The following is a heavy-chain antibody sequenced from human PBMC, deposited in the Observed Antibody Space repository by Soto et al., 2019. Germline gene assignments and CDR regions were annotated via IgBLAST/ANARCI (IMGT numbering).Heavy chain of an antibody. CDR2: VNPGSGDT. D-gene: IGHD3-16*01. J-gene: IGHJ5*02. CDR1: GYSFTNND. V-gene: IGHV1-8*01. CDR3: ARMETFGSLNWFDP. Sequence: ASVKVSCKASGYSFTNNDVSWVRQATGQGLEWMGWVNPGSGDTGYAQKFQGRVTMTRDISIATAYMELSSLRSDDTAIYYCARMETFGSLNWFDPWGQGTLVTVSS.